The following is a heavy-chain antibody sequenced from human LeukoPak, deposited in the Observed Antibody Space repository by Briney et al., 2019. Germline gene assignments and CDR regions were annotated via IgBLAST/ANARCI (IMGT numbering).Heavy chain of an antibody. CDR3: AKDPFPGLGIWEGYYFDY. J-gene: IGHJ4*02. CDR1: GFTFSSYN. Sequence: RAGGSLRLSCAASGFTFSSYNMNWVRQAPGKGLEWVSSISSSGSYIYYADAVKGRFTISRDNAKNSLYLQMNSPRAEDTAVYYCAKDPFPGLGIWEGYYFDYWGQGTLVTVSS. CDR2: ISSSGSYI. V-gene: IGHV3-21*04. D-gene: IGHD7-27*01.